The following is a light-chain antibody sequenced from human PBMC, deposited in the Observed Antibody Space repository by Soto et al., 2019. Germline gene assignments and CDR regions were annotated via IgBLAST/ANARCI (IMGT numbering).Light chain of an antibody. CDR2: AAS. J-gene: IGKJ4*01. CDR1: QGIRNE. CDR3: LQDDDYPFT. V-gene: IGKV1-6*01. Sequence: AIQVTQSPSSLSASVGDRVTITCRASQGIRNELSWYQQKPGKAPKFLIFAASNLQSGVPSRFSGRGSGTDFTLTISSLQPEDFETYFCLQDDDYPFTFGGGPKGEIK.